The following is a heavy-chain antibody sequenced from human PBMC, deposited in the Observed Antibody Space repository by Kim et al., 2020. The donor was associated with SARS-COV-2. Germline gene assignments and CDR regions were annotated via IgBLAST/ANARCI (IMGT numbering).Heavy chain of an antibody. CDR3: ARSIAAAGLDY. V-gene: IGHV1-8*01. Sequence: TGYAQKFQGRVTMTRNTSISTAYMELSSLRSEDTAVYYCARSIAAAGLDYWGQGTLVTVSS. CDR2: T. D-gene: IGHD6-13*01. J-gene: IGHJ4*02.